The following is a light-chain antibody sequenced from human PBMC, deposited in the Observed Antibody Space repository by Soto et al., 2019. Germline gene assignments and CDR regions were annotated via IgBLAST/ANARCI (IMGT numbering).Light chain of an antibody. Sequence: QPVLTQSPSASASLGASVKLTCTLSSGHSSYAIAWHQQQPEKGPRYLMKLNSDGSHSKGDGIPDRFSGSSSGAERYLTISSLQSEDEADYYCQTWGTGIQVFGTGTKLTGL. CDR1: SGHSSYA. CDR3: QTWGTGIQV. CDR2: LNSDGSH. V-gene: IGLV4-69*01. J-gene: IGLJ1*01.